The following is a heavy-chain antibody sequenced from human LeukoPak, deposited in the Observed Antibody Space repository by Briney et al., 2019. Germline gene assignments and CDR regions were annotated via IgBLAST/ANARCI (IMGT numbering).Heavy chain of an antibody. J-gene: IGHJ4*02. Sequence: ASVKLSCKSSKYTFTTYYIHWVRQAPGHGLEWMGGINPSAGDTHYAQEFQGRVSMTRDTSTGTVYMQLSSLRSQDAAVYYCARHWGRNGYSYDFWGQGTLVTVSS. D-gene: IGHD5-24*01. CDR3: ARHWGRNGYSYDF. CDR1: KYTFTTYY. CDR2: INPSAGDT. V-gene: IGHV1-46*01.